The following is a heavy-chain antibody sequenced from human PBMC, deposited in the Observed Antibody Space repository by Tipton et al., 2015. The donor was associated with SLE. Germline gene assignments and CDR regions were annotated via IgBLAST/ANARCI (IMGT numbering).Heavy chain of an antibody. CDR2: ISFSGLT. J-gene: IGHJ6*03. Sequence: TLSLTCTVSGGSISGYYWSWVRQPPGKGLEWIGYISFSGLTNYNPSVRSRVSTSMDTSKNQFSLQMSSVTAADTAVYYCAREGVGYQLFPDYYYYYMDVWGKGTTVTVSS. CDR1: GGSISGYY. D-gene: IGHD2-2*01. CDR3: AREGVGYQLFPDYYYYYMDV. V-gene: IGHV4-59*12.